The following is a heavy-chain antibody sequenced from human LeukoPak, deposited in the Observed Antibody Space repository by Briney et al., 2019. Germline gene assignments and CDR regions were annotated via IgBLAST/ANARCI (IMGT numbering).Heavy chain of an antibody. V-gene: IGHV3-7*03. CDR2: IKQDGSEK. Sequence: PGGSLRLSCAASGFTFSSYWMSWVRQAPGKGLEWVANIKQDGSEKYYVDSVKGRFTISRDNAKKSLYLQMHSLRAEDTALYHCARGPLFGEFKGFDPWGQGTLVTVSS. D-gene: IGHD3-10*01. CDR1: GFTFSSYW. J-gene: IGHJ5*01. CDR3: ARGPLFGEFKGFDP.